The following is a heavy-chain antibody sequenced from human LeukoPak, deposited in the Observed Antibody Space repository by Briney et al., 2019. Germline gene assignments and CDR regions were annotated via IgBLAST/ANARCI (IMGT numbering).Heavy chain of an antibody. Sequence: PGRSLRLSCAASGFTFSSYGMHWVRQAPGKGLEWVAVISYDGSNKYYADSVKGRFTISRDNSKNTLYLQMNSLRAEDTAVYYCAKGWCSGGSCLFDYWRQGTLVSVSS. D-gene: IGHD2-15*01. CDR3: AKGWCSGGSCLFDY. J-gene: IGHJ4*02. CDR2: ISYDGSNK. CDR1: GFTFSSYG. V-gene: IGHV3-30*18.